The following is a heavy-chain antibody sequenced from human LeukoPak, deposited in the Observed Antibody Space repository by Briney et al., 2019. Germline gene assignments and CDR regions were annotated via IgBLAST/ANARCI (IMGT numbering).Heavy chain of an antibody. CDR2: LYTSGST. V-gene: IGHV4-4*07. CDR3: ACSSSGWFWNY. D-gene: IGHD6-19*01. Sequence: PSETLSLTCTVSDGSISSYYWSWIRQPAGKGLEWMGRLYTSGSTNYNPSLKSRVTMSVDTSKNQFSLKLSSVTAADTAVYYCACSSSGWFWNYWGQGTLVTVSS. CDR1: DGSISSYY. J-gene: IGHJ4*02.